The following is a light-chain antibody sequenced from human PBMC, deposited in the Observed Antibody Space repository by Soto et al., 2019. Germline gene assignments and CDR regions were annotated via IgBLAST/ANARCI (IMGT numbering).Light chain of an antibody. CDR1: QSITRN. CDR3: QQYNNCPPWT. Sequence: EIVMTQSPATLAVSPGERATLSCRASQSITRNLAWFQQKPGHGPRLLIYDASTRATGISARFSGSGSGTEFTLPISSLQSEDFAVYYCQQYNNCPPWTFGQGTKVEIK. J-gene: IGKJ1*01. CDR2: DAS. V-gene: IGKV3-15*01.